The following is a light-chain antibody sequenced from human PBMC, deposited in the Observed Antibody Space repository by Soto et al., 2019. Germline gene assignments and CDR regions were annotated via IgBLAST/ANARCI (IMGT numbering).Light chain of an antibody. Sequence: LTQPATVSGSPGQSITISCTGTNSDVGSYYLVSWYQQHPGKAPKLMIYEVSKRPSGVSNRFSGSKSGNTASLTISGLQAEDEADYYSCSYAGSTTSLYVFGTGTKVTVL. V-gene: IGLV2-23*02. CDR1: NSDVGSYYL. CDR2: EVS. J-gene: IGLJ1*01. CDR3: CSYAGSTTSLYV.